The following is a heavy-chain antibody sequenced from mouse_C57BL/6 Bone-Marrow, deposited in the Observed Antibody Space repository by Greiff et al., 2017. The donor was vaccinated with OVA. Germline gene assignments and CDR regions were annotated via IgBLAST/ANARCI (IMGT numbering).Heavy chain of an antibody. V-gene: IGHV1-7*01. Sequence: VQVVESGADLAKPGASVKLSCKASGYTFTSYWMHWVKQRPGQGLEWIGYINPSSGYTKYNQKFKDKATLTADKSSSTAYMQLSSLTYEDSAVYYCAYGSLGYWGQGTTLTVSS. CDR2: INPSSGYT. CDR3: AYGSLGY. CDR1: GYTFTSYW. D-gene: IGHD1-1*02. J-gene: IGHJ2*01.